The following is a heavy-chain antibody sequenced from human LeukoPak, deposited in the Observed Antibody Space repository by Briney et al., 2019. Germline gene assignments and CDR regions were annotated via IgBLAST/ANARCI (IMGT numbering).Heavy chain of an antibody. Sequence: GGSLRLSCAASGFTFSSYAVHWVRQAPGQGLEWTAIISYDGSNKYYADSVKGRFTISRDNSKNTLYLQVNSLRAEDTAVYYCAIIVVVPAAPYWGQGTLVTVSS. J-gene: IGHJ4*02. CDR3: AIIVVVPAAPY. V-gene: IGHV3-30-3*01. CDR1: GFTFSSYA. CDR2: ISYDGSNK. D-gene: IGHD2-2*01.